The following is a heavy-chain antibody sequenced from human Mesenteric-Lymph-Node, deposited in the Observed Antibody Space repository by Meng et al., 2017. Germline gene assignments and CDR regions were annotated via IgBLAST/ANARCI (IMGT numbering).Heavy chain of an antibody. J-gene: IGHJ6*02. CDR3: ARLVVPAAKYSYYGMDV. Sequence: GESLKISCEGSGYGFYGYWIAWVRQAPGKGLEWMGIMYPDDSQTSYSPSFLGQVTMSADKSINTAYLQWRSLKASDTAMYYCARLVVPAAKYSYYGMDVWGQGTTVTVSS. V-gene: IGHV5-51*01. CDR1: GYGFYGYW. D-gene: IGHD2-2*01. CDR2: MYPDDSQT.